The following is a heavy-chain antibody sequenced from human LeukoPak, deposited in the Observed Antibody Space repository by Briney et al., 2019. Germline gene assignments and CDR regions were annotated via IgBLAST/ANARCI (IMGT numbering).Heavy chain of an antibody. V-gene: IGHV3-64*01. CDR3: ARESAVAGTQYFDY. J-gene: IGHJ4*02. Sequence: PGGSLRLSCAASGFTFSSYAMHWVRQAPGKGLEYVSAISSNGGSTYYANSVKGRFTISRDNSKNTLYLQMGSLRAEDTAVYYCARESAVAGTQYFDYWGQGTLVTVSS. CDR1: GFTFSSYA. CDR2: ISSNGGST. D-gene: IGHD6-19*01.